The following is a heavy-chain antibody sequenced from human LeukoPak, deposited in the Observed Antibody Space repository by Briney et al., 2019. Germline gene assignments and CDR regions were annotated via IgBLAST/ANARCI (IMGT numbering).Heavy chain of an antibody. CDR1: GFTFSRYA. D-gene: IGHD3-10*01. Sequence: PGGSLRLSCAASGFTFSRYAMSWVRQAPGKGLEWVSAVSGSGGSTYYADSVKGRFTISRDNSKNTLYLQMNSLRAEDTAVYYCAKSPLGFGDPGGQRTLVTVSS. CDR2: VSGSGGST. CDR3: AKSPLGFGDP. J-gene: IGHJ5*02. V-gene: IGHV3-23*01.